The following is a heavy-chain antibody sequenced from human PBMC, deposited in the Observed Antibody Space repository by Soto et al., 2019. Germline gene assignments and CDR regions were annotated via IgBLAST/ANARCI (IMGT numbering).Heavy chain of an antibody. Sequence: EVQLVESGGGLVQPGGSLRLSCVASRFSLSTYWMYWVRQAPGKGLMWVSRINSDGGIINYAASVKGRFTISRDNAKNTLYLQMNSLRVNDTAVYYCARDLGKYDRHYFDNWGQGTLVTVSS. V-gene: IGHV3-74*01. CDR1: RFSLSTYW. J-gene: IGHJ4*02. D-gene: IGHD3-9*01. CDR2: INSDGGII. CDR3: ARDLGKYDRHYFDN.